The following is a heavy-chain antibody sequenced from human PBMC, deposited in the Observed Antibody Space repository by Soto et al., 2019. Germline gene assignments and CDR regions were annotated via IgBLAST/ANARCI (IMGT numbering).Heavy chain of an antibody. CDR3: AKAKESSGWYMGHYFDY. Sequence: EVQLLESGGGLVQPGGSLRLSCAASGFTFSSYAMSWVRQAPGKGLEWVSAISGSGGSTYYADSVKGRFTISRDNSKNTLYLQMTSLRAEDTAVYYCAKAKESSGWYMGHYFDYWGQGTLVTVSS. CDR1: GFTFSSYA. V-gene: IGHV3-23*01. J-gene: IGHJ4*02. D-gene: IGHD6-19*01. CDR2: ISGSGGST.